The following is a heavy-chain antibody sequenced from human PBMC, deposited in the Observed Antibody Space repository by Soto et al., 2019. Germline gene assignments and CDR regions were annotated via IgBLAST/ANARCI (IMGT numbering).Heavy chain of an antibody. CDR1: GGSISSGDYY. D-gene: IGHD3-22*01. J-gene: IGHJ4*02. CDR2: IYYSGST. CDR3: ARDHQYYYDSSGYYQNYFDY. V-gene: IGHV4-30-4*01. Sequence: NPWETLSLTCTVSGGSISSGDYYWSWIRQPPGKGLEWIGYIYYSGSTYYNPSLKSRVTISVDTSKNQFSLKLSSVTAADTAVCYCARDHQYYYDSSGYYQNYFDYWGQGTLVTVSS.